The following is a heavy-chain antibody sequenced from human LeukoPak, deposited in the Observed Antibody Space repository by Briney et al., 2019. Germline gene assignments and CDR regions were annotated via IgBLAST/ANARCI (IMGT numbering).Heavy chain of an antibody. CDR1: GGSFSGYY. D-gene: IGHD6-6*01. V-gene: IGHV4-34*01. CDR2: INHSGST. J-gene: IGHJ4*02. Sequence: SETLSLTCAVYGGSFSGYYWSWIRQPPGKGLEWIGEINHSGSTNYNPSLKSRVTISVDTSKNQFSLKLSSVTAADTAVYYCARHVPSSSPFDYWGQGTLVTVSS. CDR3: ARHVPSSSPFDY.